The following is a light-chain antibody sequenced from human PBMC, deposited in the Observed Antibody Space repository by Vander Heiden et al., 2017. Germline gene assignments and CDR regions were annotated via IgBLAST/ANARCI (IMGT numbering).Light chain of an antibody. CDR3: STWDTSLSAVV. J-gene: IGLJ3*02. CDR1: SSNIGNNY. V-gene: IGLV1-51*01. CDR2: DNN. Sequence: QSVFTPPPSVASAPGPKVTISCSGSSSNIGNNYVSWYQQFQGTTPKLLISDNNKRPSGTPDRFSGSKSGTSATLGITGLQTGDEADYYCSTWDTSLSAVVFGGGTKVNVL.